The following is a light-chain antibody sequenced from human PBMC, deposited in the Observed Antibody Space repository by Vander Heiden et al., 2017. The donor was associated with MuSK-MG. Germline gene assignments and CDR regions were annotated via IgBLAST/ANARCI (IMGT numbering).Light chain of an antibody. CDR1: QSISSY. V-gene: IGKV1-39*01. CDR3: QQSYSTPYT. CDR2: AAS. Sequence: DIQMTQSPSSLAASVGDRVTITCRASQSISSYLNWYQQKPGKAPKRLIYAASSLQSGVPSRSSGSGSGTDFTLTISSLQPEDFATYYCQQSYSTPYTFGQGTKLEIK. J-gene: IGKJ2*01.